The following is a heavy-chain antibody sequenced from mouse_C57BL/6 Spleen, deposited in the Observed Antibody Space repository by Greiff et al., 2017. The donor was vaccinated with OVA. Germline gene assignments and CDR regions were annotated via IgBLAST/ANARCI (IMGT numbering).Heavy chain of an antibody. Sequence: DVKLVESGPGLVKPSQSLSLTCSVSGYSITSGYYWNWIRQFPGNKLEWMGYISYDGSNNYNPSLKNRISITRDTSKNQFFLKLNSVTTEDTATYNCAREGGTAQIYFDYWGQGTTLTGSS. V-gene: IGHV3-6*01. J-gene: IGHJ2*01. CDR3: AREGGTAQIYFDY. D-gene: IGHD3-2*02. CDR2: ISYDGSN. CDR1: GYSITSGYY.